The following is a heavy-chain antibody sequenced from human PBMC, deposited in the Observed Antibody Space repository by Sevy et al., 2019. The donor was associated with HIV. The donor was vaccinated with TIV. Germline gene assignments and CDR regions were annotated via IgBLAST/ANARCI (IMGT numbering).Heavy chain of an antibody. CDR1: GGSISSYY. J-gene: IGHJ5*02. CDR2: IYTSGST. CDR3: ARDRREAGTVNWFDP. D-gene: IGHD6-19*01. Sequence: SETLSLTCTVSGGSISSYYWSWIRQPAGKGLEWIGRIYTSGSTNYNPYLKSRVTMSVDTSKNQFSLKLCSVTAADTAVYYCARDRREAGTVNWFDPWGQGTLVTVSS. V-gene: IGHV4-4*07.